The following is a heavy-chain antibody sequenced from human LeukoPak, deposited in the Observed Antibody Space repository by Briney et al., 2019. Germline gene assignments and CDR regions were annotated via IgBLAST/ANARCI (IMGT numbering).Heavy chain of an antibody. CDR1: GGSISSGGYY. Sequence: SETLSLTCTVSGGSISSGGYYWSWIRQHPGKGLEWIGYIYYSGGTYYNPSLKSRVTISVDTSKNQFSLRLSSVTAADTAVYYCARDLPVEGVTDWGQGTLVTVSS. CDR2: IYYSGGT. J-gene: IGHJ4*02. CDR3: ARDLPVEGVTD. D-gene: IGHD2-2*01. V-gene: IGHV4-31*03.